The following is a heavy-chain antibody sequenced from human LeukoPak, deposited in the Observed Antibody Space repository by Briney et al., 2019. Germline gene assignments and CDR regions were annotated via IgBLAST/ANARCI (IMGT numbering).Heavy chain of an antibody. CDR3: ARDRYGSGSYFPPHTPWFDP. Sequence: PSETLSLTCSVSGVSISSGSNYWGWIRQPPGKTLEWIGSIYSSGSTYYNLSLKSRVIILIDTAKNHVSLNLSSVTAADTAVYYCARDRYGSGSYFPPHTPWFDPWGQGTLVTVSS. CDR1: GVSISSGSNY. D-gene: IGHD3-10*01. J-gene: IGHJ5*02. CDR2: IYSSGST. V-gene: IGHV4-39*07.